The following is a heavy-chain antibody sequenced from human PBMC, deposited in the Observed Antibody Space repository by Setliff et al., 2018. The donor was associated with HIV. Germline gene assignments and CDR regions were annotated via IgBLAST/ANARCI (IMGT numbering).Heavy chain of an antibody. V-gene: IGHV1-2*02. CDR1: GYTFSDYY. D-gene: IGHD3-10*01. CDR2: INGNTGAT. CDR3: ARGGDDSGPGTWTFDC. J-gene: IGHJ4*02. Sequence: ASVKVSCKASGYTFSDYYLHWVRQAPGQGLEWMGWINGNTGATNYAQKFQGRVTITRDTSMYTAYMELTRLRFDDTAVYSCARGGDDSGPGTWTFDCWGQGALVTVSS.